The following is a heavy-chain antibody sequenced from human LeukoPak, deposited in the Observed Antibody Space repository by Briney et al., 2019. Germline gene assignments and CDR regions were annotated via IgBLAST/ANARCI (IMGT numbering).Heavy chain of an antibody. CDR1: GGSISSGDYY. D-gene: IGHD2-2*01. CDR2: IYYSGST. Sequence: PSETLSLNCTVSGGSISSGDYYWRWIRQPPGKGLEWIGYIYYSGSTYYNPSLKSRVTISVDTSKNQFSLKLSSVTAADTAVYYCARGFRYCSSTSCYPYFDYWGRGTLVTVSS. V-gene: IGHV4-30-4*08. CDR3: ARGFRYCSSTSCYPYFDY. J-gene: IGHJ4*02.